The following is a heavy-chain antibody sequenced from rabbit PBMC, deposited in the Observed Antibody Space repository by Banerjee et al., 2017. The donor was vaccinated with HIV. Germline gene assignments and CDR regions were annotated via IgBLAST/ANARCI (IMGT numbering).Heavy chain of an antibody. CDR1: GFSFSSYYY. D-gene: IGHD1-1*01. CDR3: ARDSAISSWHSFDL. V-gene: IGHV1S40*01. Sequence: QSLEESGGDLVKPGASLTLTCTASGFSFSSYYYMCWVRQAPGKGLELIACIYGGSSGSTYYASWAKGRFTISKTSSTTVALQMTSLTAADTATYFCARDSAISSWHSFDLWGPGTLVTVS. CDR2: IYGGSSGST. J-gene: IGHJ4*01.